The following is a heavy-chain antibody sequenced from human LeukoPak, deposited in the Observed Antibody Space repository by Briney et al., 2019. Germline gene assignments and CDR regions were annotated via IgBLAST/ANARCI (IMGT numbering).Heavy chain of an antibody. J-gene: IGHJ5*02. CDR2: ISTSSSYI. CDR1: GFTFSSYT. CDR3: AIEVAVAGTWFDP. Sequence: GGSLRLSCAASGFTFSSYTMNWVRQAPGKGLEWVSSISTSSSYIYYADSVKGRFTISRDNAKNSLYLQMNSLRAEDTAVYSCAIEVAVAGTWFDPWGQGTLVTVSS. D-gene: IGHD6-19*01. V-gene: IGHV3-21*01.